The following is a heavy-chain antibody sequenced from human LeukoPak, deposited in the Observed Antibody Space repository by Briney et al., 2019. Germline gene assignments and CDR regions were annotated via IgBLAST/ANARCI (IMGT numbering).Heavy chain of an antibody. J-gene: IGHJ4*02. D-gene: IGHD3-16*01. CDR3: AKGAGGSRYFFDY. CDR2: ITWNSGII. V-gene: IGHV3-9*03. CDR1: GFTFDDYA. Sequence: GRSLRLSCAASGFTFDDYAMPWVRQAPGKGLEWVSGITWNSGIIGYAHSVKGRFTISRHNAKNSLFLQMNSLRAEDMALYYCAKGAGGSRYFFDYWGQGPLVTVSS.